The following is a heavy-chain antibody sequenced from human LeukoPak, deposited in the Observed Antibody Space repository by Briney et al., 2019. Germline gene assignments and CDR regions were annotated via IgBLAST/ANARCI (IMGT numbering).Heavy chain of an antibody. J-gene: IGHJ5*02. D-gene: IGHD1-26*01. CDR2: ISAYNGNT. CDR3: ASSVRRQGGGYSRT. CDR1: GYTFTSYG. V-gene: IGHV1-18*01. Sequence: ASVKVSCKASGYTFTSYGISWVRQAPGQGLEWMGWISAYNGNTNYAQKLQGRVTMTTDTSTSTAYMELRSLRSDDTAVYYCASSVRRQGGGYSRTWGQGTLVTVSS.